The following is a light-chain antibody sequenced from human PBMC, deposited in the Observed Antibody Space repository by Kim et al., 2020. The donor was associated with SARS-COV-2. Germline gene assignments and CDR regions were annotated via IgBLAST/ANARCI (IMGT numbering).Light chain of an antibody. J-gene: IGKJ1*01. V-gene: IGKV1-27*01. CDR3: QNYHRVPWT. Sequence: DIQMTQSPSSLSASIGDRVTITCRASQGIRNYLAWYQQKPGKIPLLLIQTASTLQSGVPPRFSGSGSGTDFTLTISSLQPEDAATYYGQNYHRVPWTFGLGTKVDIK. CDR1: QGIRNY. CDR2: TAS.